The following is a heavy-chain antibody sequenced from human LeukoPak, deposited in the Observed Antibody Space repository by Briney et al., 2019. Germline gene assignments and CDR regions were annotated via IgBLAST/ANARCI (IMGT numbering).Heavy chain of an antibody. V-gene: IGHV3-73*01. D-gene: IGHD1-26*01. Sequence: GGSLRLSCAASGFTFSGSAIHWVRQSSGKGLEWVGQIDKKDKGYATATAYAASVKGRFTISRDDSINTAYLQMKSLKTEDTALYYCTRDSGTYNWFGPWGQGTLVTVSS. J-gene: IGHJ5*02. CDR2: IDKKDKGYATAT. CDR3: TRDSGTYNWFGP. CDR1: GFTFSGSA.